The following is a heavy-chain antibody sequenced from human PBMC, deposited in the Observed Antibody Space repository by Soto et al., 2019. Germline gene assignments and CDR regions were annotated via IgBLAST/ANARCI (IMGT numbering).Heavy chain of an antibody. CDR3: AKVGEQQQLVEPFDY. D-gene: IGHD6-13*01. CDR2: ISWNSGSI. V-gene: IGHV3-9*01. J-gene: IGHJ4*02. Sequence: GGSLRLSCAASGFTFDDYAMHWVRQAPGKGLEWVSGISWNSGSIGYADSVKGRFTISRDNAKNSLYLQMNSLRAEDTALYYCAKVGEQQQLVEPFDYWGQGTLVTVSS. CDR1: GFTFDDYA.